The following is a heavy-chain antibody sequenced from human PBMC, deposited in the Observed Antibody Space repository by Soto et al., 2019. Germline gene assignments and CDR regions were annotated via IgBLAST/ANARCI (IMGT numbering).Heavy chain of an antibody. V-gene: IGHV4-4*02. D-gene: IGHD1-26*01. CDR2: IFHRGST. CDR1: GASIRSNNR. CDR3: ARLYSGSYSDS. Sequence: QVQLQESGPELVKPSGALSLTCAVSGASIRSNNRWSWVRQPPGKGLVWIGEIFHRGSTNYNPSPETCVTTSVVNSKNQFSLKLSSVTAADTAVYYCARLYSGSYSDSWGQGTLVTFSS. J-gene: IGHJ4*02.